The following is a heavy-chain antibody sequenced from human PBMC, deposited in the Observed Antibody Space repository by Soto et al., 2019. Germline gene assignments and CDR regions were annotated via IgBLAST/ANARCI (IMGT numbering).Heavy chain of an antibody. CDR2: IYSGGST. Sequence: EVQLVESGGGLIQPGGSLRLSCAASGFTVSSNYMSWVRQAPGKGLEWVSVIYSGGSTYYADSVKGRFTISRDNSKNTLYLQMNSLRAEDTAVYYCARVGTPGIAAAGTLGIFDYWGQGTLVTVSS. V-gene: IGHV3-53*01. CDR3: ARVGTPGIAAAGTLGIFDY. J-gene: IGHJ4*02. D-gene: IGHD6-13*01. CDR1: GFTVSSNY.